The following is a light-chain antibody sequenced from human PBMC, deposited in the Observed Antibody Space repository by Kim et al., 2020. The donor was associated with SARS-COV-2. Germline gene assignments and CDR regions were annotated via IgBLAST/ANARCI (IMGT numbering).Light chain of an antibody. CDR3: SSYTCIINRV. CDR1: SSDVGGYNQ. CDR2: EVN. V-gene: IGLV2-14*01. J-gene: IGLJ3*02. Sequence: QSALTQPASVSGSPGQSITISCTGTSSDVGGYNQVSWYQHHPGKAPKLMIYEVNKRPSGVSNRFSGSKSGNTASLTVSGLQTEDEADYYCSSYTCIINRVFGGGTQLTVL.